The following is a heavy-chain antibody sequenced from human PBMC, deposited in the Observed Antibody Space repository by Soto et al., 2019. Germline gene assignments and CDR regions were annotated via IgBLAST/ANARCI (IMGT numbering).Heavy chain of an antibody. V-gene: IGHV1-3*01. J-gene: IGHJ5*02. CDR2: INAGNGNT. CDR1: GGTLTSYA. CDR3: ARDSYYDFWSGWYNWFDP. Sequence: ASVKVSCKASGGTLTSYAMHWVRQATGQRLEWMGWINAGNGNTKYSQKFQGRVTITRDTSASTAYMERSSLRSEDTAVYYCARDSYYDFWSGWYNWFDPWGQRTLVTVSS. D-gene: IGHD3-3*01.